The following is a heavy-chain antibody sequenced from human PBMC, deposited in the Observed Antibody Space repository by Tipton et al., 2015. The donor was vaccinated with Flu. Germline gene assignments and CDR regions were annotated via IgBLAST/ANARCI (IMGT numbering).Heavy chain of an antibody. J-gene: IGHJ4*02. V-gene: IGHV3-11*01. D-gene: IGHD5-18*01. CDR2: ISDSGTTT. Sequence: QVQLVQSGGGLVKPGGSLRLSCAASGFTFSVYYMTWIRQAPGKGLEWVSYISDSGTTTKYADSVRGRFTISRDNAKNSLFLQMDSLRAEDTAFYYCVRVAHGYGACGDYWGQGALVTVSS. CDR1: GFTFSVYY. CDR3: VRVAHGYGACGDY.